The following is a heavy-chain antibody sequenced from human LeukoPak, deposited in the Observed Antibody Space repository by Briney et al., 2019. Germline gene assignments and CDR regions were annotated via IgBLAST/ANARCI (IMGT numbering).Heavy chain of an antibody. CDR1: GFTVSSNY. CDR2: IYSGGST. V-gene: IGHV3-53*01. D-gene: IGHD3-22*01. Sequence: GGSLRLSCAASGFTVSSNYMSWVRQAPGKGLEWVSVIYSGGSTYYVDSVKGRFTISRDNSKNTLYLQMNSLRAEDTAVYYCAGERGYYDSSGYSVNWFDPWGQGTLVTVSS. J-gene: IGHJ5*02. CDR3: AGERGYYDSSGYSVNWFDP.